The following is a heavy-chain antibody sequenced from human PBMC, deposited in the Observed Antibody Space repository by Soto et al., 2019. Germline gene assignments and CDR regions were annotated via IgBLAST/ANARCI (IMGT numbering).Heavy chain of an antibody. CDR1: GFTFSSYS. Sequence: PGGSLRLSCAASGFTFSSYSMNWVRQAPGKGLEWVSYISSSSSTIYYADSVKGRFTISRDNAKNSLYLQMNSLRDEDTAVYYCARDQGYYSSTSCDGPYFDYWGQGTLVTVSS. V-gene: IGHV3-48*02. J-gene: IGHJ4*02. D-gene: IGHD2-2*01. CDR3: ARDQGYYSSTSCDGPYFDY. CDR2: ISSSSSTI.